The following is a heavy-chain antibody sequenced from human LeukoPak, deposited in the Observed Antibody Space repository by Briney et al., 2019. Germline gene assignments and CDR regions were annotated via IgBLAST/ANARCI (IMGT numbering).Heavy chain of an antibody. CDR3: ARGTYDSSGYYYGY. Sequence: ASVKVPCKASGYTFTSYDINWVRQATGQGLEWMGWMNPNSGNTGYAQKFQGRVTMTRNTSISTAYMELSSLRSEDTAVYYCARGTYDSSGYYYGYWGQGTLVTVSS. V-gene: IGHV1-8*01. CDR1: GYTFTSYD. D-gene: IGHD3-22*01. CDR2: MNPNSGNT. J-gene: IGHJ4*02.